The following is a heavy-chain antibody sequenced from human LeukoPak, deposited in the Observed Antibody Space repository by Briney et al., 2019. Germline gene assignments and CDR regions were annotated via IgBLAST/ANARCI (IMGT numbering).Heavy chain of an antibody. J-gene: IGHJ4*02. CDR1: GSTFSSYW. CDR2: VKQDGSEK. D-gene: IGHD6-19*01. Sequence: QPGGSLRLSCAASGSTFSSYWMTWVRQAPGKGLEWVANVKQDGSEKNYVDSVKGRFTISRDNAKNSLYLQMNSLRAEDTAVYYCASSFSSGWYAGYFNYWGQGTLVTVSS. V-gene: IGHV3-7*01. CDR3: ASSFSSGWYAGYFNY.